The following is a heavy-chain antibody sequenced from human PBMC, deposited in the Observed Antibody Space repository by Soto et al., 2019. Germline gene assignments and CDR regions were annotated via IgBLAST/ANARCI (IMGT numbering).Heavy chain of an antibody. D-gene: IGHD6-19*01. CDR3: ARQRIAVAGNDAFDI. V-gene: IGHV1-18*01. CDR1: GYTFTSYG. Sequence: ASVKVSCKASGYTFTSYGISWVRQATGQGLEWMGWISAYNGNTNYAQKLQGRVTMTTDTSTSTAYMELRSLRSDDTAVYYCARQRIAVAGNDAFDIWGQGTMVTVSS. CDR2: ISAYNGNT. J-gene: IGHJ3*02.